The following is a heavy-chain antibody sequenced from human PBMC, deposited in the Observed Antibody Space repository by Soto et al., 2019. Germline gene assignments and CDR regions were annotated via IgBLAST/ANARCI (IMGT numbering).Heavy chain of an antibody. Sequence: SETLSLTCAVYGGSFSGYYWSWIRQPPGKGLEWIGEINHSGSTNYSPSLKSRVTISVDTSKNQFSLKLSSVTAADTAVYYCARSHVLRYFDWLFLFDYWGQGTLVTVSS. D-gene: IGHD3-9*01. CDR3: ARSHVLRYFDWLFLFDY. V-gene: IGHV4-34*01. CDR1: GGSFSGYY. CDR2: INHSGST. J-gene: IGHJ4*02.